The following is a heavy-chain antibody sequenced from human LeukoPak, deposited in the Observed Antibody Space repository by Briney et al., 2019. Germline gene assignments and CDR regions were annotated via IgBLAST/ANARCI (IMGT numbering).Heavy chain of an antibody. V-gene: IGHV3-15*01. J-gene: IGHJ4*02. CDR2: IKRKSDGETT. D-gene: IGHD5-18*01. Sequence: SGGSLRLSCAASGFGFSYAWMSWVRQAPGKGPERIGRIKRKSDGETTDYAAPVKGRFTISGDDSKNTLFLQMNSLKTEDTAFYYCTTAPSGYAYMNGWHLDYWGQGALVTVSS. CDR3: TTAPSGYAYMNGWHLDY. CDR1: GFGFSYAW.